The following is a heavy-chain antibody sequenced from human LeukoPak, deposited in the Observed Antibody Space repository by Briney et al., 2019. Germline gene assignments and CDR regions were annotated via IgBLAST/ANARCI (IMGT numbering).Heavy chain of an antibody. D-gene: IGHD4-11*01. CDR1: GGSISSGSYY. J-gene: IGHJ5*02. CDR2: IYTSGST. V-gene: IGHV4-61*02. Sequence: PSQTLSLTCTVSGGSISSGSYYWSWIRQPAGKGLEWIGRIYTSGSTNYNPSLKSRVTISVDTSKNQFSLKLSSVTAADTAVHYCARERPVTTNWFDPWGQGTLVTVSS. CDR3: ARERPVTTNWFDP.